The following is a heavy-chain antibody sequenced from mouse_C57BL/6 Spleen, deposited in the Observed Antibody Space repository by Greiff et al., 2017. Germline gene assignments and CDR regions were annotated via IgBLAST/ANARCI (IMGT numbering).Heavy chain of an antibody. Sequence: QVQLQQPGAELVRPGSSVQLSCKASGYTFTSYWMHWVKQRPIQGLEWIGNIDPSDSDTHYNQKFKDKATLTVDKSSSTAYMQLSSLTSEDSAVYYCARWIYDGYFDVWGTGTTVTVSS. CDR3: ARWIYDGYFDV. CDR1: GYTFTSYW. V-gene: IGHV1-52*01. J-gene: IGHJ1*03. D-gene: IGHD2-3*01. CDR2: IDPSDSDT.